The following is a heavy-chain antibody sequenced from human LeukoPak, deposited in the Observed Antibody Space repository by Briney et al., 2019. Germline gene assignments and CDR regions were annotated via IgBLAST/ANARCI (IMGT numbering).Heavy chain of an antibody. CDR3: ARGSSQYSSGWYRGNYYYGMDV. J-gene: IGHJ6*02. V-gene: IGHV1-8*01. Sequence: ASVKVCCKASGYTFTSYDINWVRQATGQGVEWMGWMNPNSGNTGYAQKFQGRVTMTRNTSISTAYMELSSLRSEDTAVYYCARGSSQYSSGWYRGNYYYGMDVWGQGTTVTVSS. CDR2: MNPNSGNT. D-gene: IGHD6-19*01. CDR1: GYTFTSYD.